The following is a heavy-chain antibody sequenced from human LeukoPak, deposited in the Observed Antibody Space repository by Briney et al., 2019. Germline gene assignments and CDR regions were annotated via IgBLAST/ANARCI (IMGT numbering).Heavy chain of an antibody. J-gene: IGHJ5*02. CDR3: ARGTSGYYYKWFDP. CDR1: GGSFSGYY. D-gene: IGHD3-22*01. Sequence: SETLSLTCAVYGGSFSGYYWSWIRQPPGKGLEWIGEINHSGSTNYNPSLKSRVTISVDRSKNQFSLKLSSVTAADTAVYYCARGTSGYYYKWFDPWGQGTLVTVST. V-gene: IGHV4-34*01. CDR2: INHSGST.